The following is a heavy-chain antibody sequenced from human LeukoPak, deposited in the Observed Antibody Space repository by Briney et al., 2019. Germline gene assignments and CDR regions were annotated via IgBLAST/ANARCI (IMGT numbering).Heavy chain of an antibody. CDR1: GFTFDDYA. CDR3: ALSVVSTIYYYYGMDV. V-gene: IGHV3-9*01. J-gene: IGHJ6*02. CDR2: ISWNSGSI. Sequence: SGRSLRLSCAASGFTFDDYAMHWVRQAPGKGLEWVSGISWNSGSIGYADSVKGRFTISRDNAKNSLYLQMNSLRAEDTAVYYCALSVVSTIYYYYGMDVWGQGTTVTVSS. D-gene: IGHD4-23*01.